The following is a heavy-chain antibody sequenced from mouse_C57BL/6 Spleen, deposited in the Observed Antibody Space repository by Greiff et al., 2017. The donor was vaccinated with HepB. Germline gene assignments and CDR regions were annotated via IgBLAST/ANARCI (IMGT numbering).Heavy chain of an antibody. V-gene: IGHV5-4*01. CDR1: GFTFSSYA. CDR3: ARDAAYYYGSSYGLFDY. D-gene: IGHD1-1*01. Sequence: DVHLVESGGGLVKPGGSLKLSCAASGFTFSSYAMSWVRQTPEKRLEWVATISDGGSYTYYPDNVKGRFTISRDNAKNNLYLQMSHLKSEDTAMYYCARDAAYYYGSSYGLFDYWGQGTTLTVSS. J-gene: IGHJ2*01. CDR2: ISDGGSYT.